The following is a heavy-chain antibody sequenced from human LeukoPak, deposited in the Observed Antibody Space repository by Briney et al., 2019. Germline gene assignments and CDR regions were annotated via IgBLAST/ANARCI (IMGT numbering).Heavy chain of an antibody. V-gene: IGHV4-34*01. J-gene: IGHJ5*02. CDR2: INHSGST. CDR3: ARGLRGYIVVVPAAKNNWFDP. Sequence: SETLSLTCAVYGGSFSGYYWSRIRQPPGKGLEWIGEINHSGSTNYIPSLKSRVTISVDTSKNQFSLKLSSVTAADTAVYYCARGLRGYIVVVPAAKNNWFDPWGQGTLVTVSS. CDR1: GGSFSGYY. D-gene: IGHD2-2*01.